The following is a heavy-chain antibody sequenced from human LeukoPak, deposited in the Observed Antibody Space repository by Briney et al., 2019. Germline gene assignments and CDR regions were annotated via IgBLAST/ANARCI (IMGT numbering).Heavy chain of an antibody. CDR2: LSGGARTT. V-gene: IGHV3-23*01. Sequence: GGSLRLTCAAAGFTFSSYAMSWVRQTPGKGLEWFSSLSGGARTTSHADSVKGRFAISRDNSKNTLSLQMNSLRADDTAVYYCAKVVYGSGTNRYFEQWGQGTLVTVSS. CDR3: AKVVYGSGTNRYFEQ. D-gene: IGHD3-10*01. CDR1: GFTFSSYA. J-gene: IGHJ4*02.